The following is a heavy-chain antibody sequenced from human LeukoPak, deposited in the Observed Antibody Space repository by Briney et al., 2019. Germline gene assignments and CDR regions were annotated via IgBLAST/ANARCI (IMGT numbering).Heavy chain of an antibody. D-gene: IGHD5-24*01. J-gene: IGHJ4*02. CDR1: GGTFSSYA. V-gene: IGHV1-69*13. Sequence: ASVKVSCLASGGTFSSYAISWVRQAPGQGLEWMGGIIPIFGTANYAQKFQGRVTITADESTSTAYMELSSLRSEDTAVYYCAGVEMATITGYFDYWGQGTLVTVSS. CDR2: IIPIFGTA. CDR3: AGVEMATITGYFDY.